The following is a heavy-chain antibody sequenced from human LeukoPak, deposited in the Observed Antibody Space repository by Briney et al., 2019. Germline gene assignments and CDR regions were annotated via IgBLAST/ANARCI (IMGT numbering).Heavy chain of an antibody. CDR1: GDSISSYY. CDR2: IYYSGST. CDR3: ARTAVAGIDY. D-gene: IGHD6-19*01. Sequence: SETLSLTCTVSGDSISSYYWSWIRQPPGKGLERIGYIYYSGSTNYNPSLKSRVTISVDTSKNQFSLKLSSVTAADTAVYYCARTAVAGIDYWGQGTLVTVSS. J-gene: IGHJ4*02. V-gene: IGHV4-59*01.